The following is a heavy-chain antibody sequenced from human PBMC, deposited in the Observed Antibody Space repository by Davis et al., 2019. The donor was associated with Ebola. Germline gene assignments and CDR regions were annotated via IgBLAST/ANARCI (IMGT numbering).Heavy chain of an antibody. V-gene: IGHV4-34*01. D-gene: IGHD3-3*01. Sequence: PSETLSLTCAVYGGSFSGYYWSWIRQPPGKGLEWIGEINHSGSTNYNPSLKSRVTISVDTSKNQFSLKLSSVTAADTAVYYCARGQITYYDFWSGSLPYYFDYWGQGTLVTVSS. CDR1: GGSFSGYY. CDR2: INHSGST. J-gene: IGHJ4*02. CDR3: ARGQITYYDFWSGSLPYYFDY.